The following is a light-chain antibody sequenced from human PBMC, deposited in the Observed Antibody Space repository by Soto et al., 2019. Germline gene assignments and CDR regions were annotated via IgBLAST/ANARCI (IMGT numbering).Light chain of an antibody. CDR3: QQYGDSPRT. Sequence: DIQMTQSPSSLSASVGDRVTITCRASQSISSYLNWYQQKPGKAPKLLIYATSSFQSGVPSRFSGSGSGTDFTLTISRLEPEDFAVYYCQQYGDSPRTFGQGTKVEV. CDR1: QSISSY. V-gene: IGKV1-39*01. J-gene: IGKJ1*01. CDR2: ATS.